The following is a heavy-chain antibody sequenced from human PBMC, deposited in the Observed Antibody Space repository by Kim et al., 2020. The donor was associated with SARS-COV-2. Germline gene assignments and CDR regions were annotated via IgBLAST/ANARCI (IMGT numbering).Heavy chain of an antibody. CDR3: AKDHNFLEWLPGHAFDI. Sequence: VKGRFTISRDNSKNTLYLQMNSLRAEDTAVYYCAKDHNFLEWLPGHAFDIWGQGTMVTVSS. V-gene: IGHV3-23*01. J-gene: IGHJ3*02. D-gene: IGHD3-3*01.